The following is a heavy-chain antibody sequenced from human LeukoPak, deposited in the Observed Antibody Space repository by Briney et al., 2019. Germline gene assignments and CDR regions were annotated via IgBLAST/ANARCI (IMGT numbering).Heavy chain of an antibody. CDR2: ISSSGGTM. CDR1: GFTFSTYS. Sequence: GGSLRLSCAVSGFTFSTYSMNWVRQAPGKGLEWVSYISSSGGTMYYADAVKGRFTISIDNSKKTLYLQMNSLRAEDTAVYYCTKDRLTGYSFGYSYFDYWGQGTLVTVSS. CDR3: TKDRLTGYSFGYSYFDY. V-gene: IGHV3-23*01. D-gene: IGHD5-18*01. J-gene: IGHJ4*02.